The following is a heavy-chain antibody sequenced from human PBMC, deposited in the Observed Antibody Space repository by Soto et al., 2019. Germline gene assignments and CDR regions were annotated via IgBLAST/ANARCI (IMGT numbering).Heavy chain of an antibody. CDR1: GGSISIYY. Sequence: SETLSLTCTVSGGSISIYYLSWIRQPAGKGLEWIGRIYTSGSTNYNPSLKSRVTMSVDTSKNQFSLKLSSVTAADTAVYYCARDGALGAPELWFDPWGQGTLVTVSS. V-gene: IGHV4-4*07. CDR2: IYTSGST. D-gene: IGHD1-26*01. J-gene: IGHJ5*02. CDR3: ARDGALGAPELWFDP.